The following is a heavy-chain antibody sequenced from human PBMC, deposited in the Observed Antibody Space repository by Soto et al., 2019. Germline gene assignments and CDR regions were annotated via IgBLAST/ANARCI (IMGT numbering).Heavy chain of an antibody. D-gene: IGHD6-19*01. CDR1: GFTFSSYA. J-gene: IGHJ3*02. CDR2: ISGSGGST. Sequence: GGSLRLSCAASGFTFSSYAMSWVRQAPGKGLEWVSAISGSGGSTDYAAPVKGRFTISRDDSKNTLYLQMNSLKTEDTAVYYCTTDLGSGWAEDAFDIWGQGTMVTVSS. CDR3: TTDLGSGWAEDAFDI. V-gene: IGHV3-23*01.